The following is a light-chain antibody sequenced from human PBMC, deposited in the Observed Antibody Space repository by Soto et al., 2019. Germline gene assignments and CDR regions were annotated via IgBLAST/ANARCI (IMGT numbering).Light chain of an antibody. J-gene: IGKJ1*01. CDR3: QQYGTSPLT. CDR2: DAS. V-gene: IGKV3-11*01. Sequence: EIVLTQSPATLSLSPGERATLSCWASQSVNRYLVWYQQKPGQAPRLLMYDASKRATGIPARFSGSGSGTDFTLTISRLEPEDFAVYYCQQYGTSPLTFGQGTKVDIK. CDR1: QSVNRY.